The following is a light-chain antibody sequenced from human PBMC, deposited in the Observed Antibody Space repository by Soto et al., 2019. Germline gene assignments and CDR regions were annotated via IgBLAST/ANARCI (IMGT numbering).Light chain of an antibody. J-gene: IGLJ3*02. CDR1: GSNIGAGSD. CDR3: QSYDRSLSASV. CDR2: GST. Sequence: AVVTQPPSVSGAPGQRVTISCTGSGSNIGAGSDVHWYQQFPGTAPKALIYGSTNRPSGVPDRFSGSKSGTSASLAITGLQAEDEADYYCQSYDRSLSASVFGGGTKLTVL. V-gene: IGLV1-40*01.